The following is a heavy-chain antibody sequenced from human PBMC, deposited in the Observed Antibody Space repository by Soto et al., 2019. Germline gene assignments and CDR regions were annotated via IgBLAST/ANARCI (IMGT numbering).Heavy chain of an antibody. V-gene: IGHV4-34*01. CDR2: INHSGST. J-gene: IGHJ4*02. Sequence: SETLSLTCAVYGGSFSGYYWSWIRQPPGKGLEWIGEINHSGSTNYNPSLKSRVTISVDTSKNQFSLKLSSVTAADTAVYYCARADDYIWGSYPSFDYWRQGTLDTVSS. CDR3: ARADDYIWGSYPSFDY. D-gene: IGHD3-16*02. CDR1: GGSFSGYY.